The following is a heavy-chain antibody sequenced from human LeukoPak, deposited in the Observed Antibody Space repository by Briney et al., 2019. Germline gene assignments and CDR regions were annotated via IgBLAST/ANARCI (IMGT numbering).Heavy chain of an antibody. CDR3: ARGTSNVLGHFDWLHMDV. CDR1: GASISSFY. CDR2: IYYSGST. V-gene: IGHV4-59*07. D-gene: IGHD3-9*01. J-gene: IGHJ6*03. Sequence: SDTLSLTCTVSGASISSFYWSWLRQPPGKGLEWIGYIYYSGSTNSNPSLKSRVTISVDASKNQFSLKVSSVTAADTAGYYCARGTSNVLGHFDWLHMDVWGKGTTVTVSS.